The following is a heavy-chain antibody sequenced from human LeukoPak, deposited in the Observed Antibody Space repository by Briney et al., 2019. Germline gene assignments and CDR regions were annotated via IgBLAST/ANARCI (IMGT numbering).Heavy chain of an antibody. V-gene: IGHV3-9*03. J-gene: IGHJ4*02. CDR1: GFTFKHFA. D-gene: IGHD3-3*01. Sequence: GGSLRLSCVASGFTFKHFAMHGGRQAPGRGGEGGTGIIWNSGSIDYADSVKGRFTISRDNATTSMYLQMNSLRAEDMALYYCAKDRCYAFWSGYLFDYWGQGTLVTVSS. CDR3: AKDRCYAFWSGYLFDY. CDR2: IIWNSGSI.